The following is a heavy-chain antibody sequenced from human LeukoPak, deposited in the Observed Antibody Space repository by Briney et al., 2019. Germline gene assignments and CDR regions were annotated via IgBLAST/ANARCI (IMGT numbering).Heavy chain of an antibody. Sequence: GGSLRLSCAASGFTFKSYDMHWVRQAAGESLEWVSAIGTAGDTYYPGSVKGRFTISRENAKNSLYLQMNSLRAGDTAVYYCARGGRGSSWFDNWGQGTLVTVSS. V-gene: IGHV3-13*01. CDR1: GFTFKSYD. D-gene: IGHD6-13*01. J-gene: IGHJ4*02. CDR2: IGTAGDT. CDR3: ARGGRGSSWFDN.